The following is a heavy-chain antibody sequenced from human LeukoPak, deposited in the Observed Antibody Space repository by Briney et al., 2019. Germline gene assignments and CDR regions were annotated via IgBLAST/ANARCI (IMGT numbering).Heavy chain of an antibody. J-gene: IGHJ4*02. Sequence: PSETLSLTCTVSGGSISSDYWSWIRQPPGKGREWIGYIYYIGSTNHNPFLKSPITISVDTYKIHFSLKLSYVTAADTAVYYCARVVGATGSSDYWGQGTLVTVSS. D-gene: IGHD1-26*01. CDR1: GGSISSDY. CDR2: IYYIGST. CDR3: ARVVGATGSSDY. V-gene: IGHV4-59*01.